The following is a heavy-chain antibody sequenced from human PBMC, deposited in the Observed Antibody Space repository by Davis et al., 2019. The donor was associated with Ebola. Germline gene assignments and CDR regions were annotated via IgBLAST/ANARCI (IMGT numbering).Heavy chain of an antibody. CDR3: ARSGIAVAGDDYGMDV. Sequence: PGGSLRLSCAASGFTFGTYAMHWIRQAPGKGLEWVAVILHDGRNKYYADSVKGRFTVSRDNSKNTLYLQMNSLRAEDTAVYYCARSGIAVAGDDYGMDVWGQGTTVTVSS. CDR1: GFTFGTYA. V-gene: IGHV3-30-3*01. D-gene: IGHD6-19*01. CDR2: ILHDGRNK. J-gene: IGHJ6*02.